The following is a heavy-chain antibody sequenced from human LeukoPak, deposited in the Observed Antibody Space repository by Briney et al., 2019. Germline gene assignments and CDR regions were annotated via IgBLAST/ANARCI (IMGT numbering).Heavy chain of an antibody. Sequence: SETLSLTCAVYGGSFSGYYWSWIRQPPGKGLEWIGEINHSGSTNYNPSLKSRVTISVDTSKNQFSLKLSSATAADTAVYYCARDVRSRWLVPRGFDYWGQGTLATVSS. D-gene: IGHD6-19*01. J-gene: IGHJ4*02. CDR1: GGSFSGYY. V-gene: IGHV4-34*01. CDR2: INHSGST. CDR3: ARDVRSRWLVPRGFDY.